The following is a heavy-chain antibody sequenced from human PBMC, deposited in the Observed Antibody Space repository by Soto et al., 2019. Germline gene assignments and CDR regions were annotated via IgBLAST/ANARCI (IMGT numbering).Heavy chain of an antibody. CDR2: IWYDGSNK. CDR3: ARDKGIAVAGTLDYGMDV. Sequence: QVQLVESGGGVVQPGRSLRLSCAASGFTFSSYGMHWVRQAPGKGLEWVAVIWYDGSNKYYADSVKGRFTISRDNSKNTLYLHMNSLRAEDTAVYYCARDKGIAVAGTLDYGMDVWGLGTTVTVSS. J-gene: IGHJ6*02. V-gene: IGHV3-33*01. D-gene: IGHD6-19*01. CDR1: GFTFSSYG.